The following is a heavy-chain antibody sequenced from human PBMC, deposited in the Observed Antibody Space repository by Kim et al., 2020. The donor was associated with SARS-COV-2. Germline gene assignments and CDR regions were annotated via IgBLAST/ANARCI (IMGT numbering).Heavy chain of an antibody. CDR1: GFTFGDYA. CDR3: TRDQSSWSNPAFDY. Sequence: GGSLRLSCTASGFTFGDYAMSWFRQAPGKGLEWVGFIRSKAYGGTTEYAASVKGRFTISRDDSKSIAYLQMNSLKTEDTAVYYCTRDQSSWSNPAFDYWGQGTLVTVSS. J-gene: IGHJ4*02. CDR2: IRSKAYGGTT. V-gene: IGHV3-49*03. D-gene: IGHD6-13*01.